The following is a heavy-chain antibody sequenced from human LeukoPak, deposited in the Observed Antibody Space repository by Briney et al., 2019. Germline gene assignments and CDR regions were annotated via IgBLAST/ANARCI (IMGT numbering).Heavy chain of an antibody. D-gene: IGHD6-19*01. J-gene: IGHJ4*02. Sequence: GGSLRLSCAASGFTFSSYAMHWVRQAPGKGLEWVAVISYDGSNKYYADSVKGRFTISRDNSKNTLYLQMNSLRAEDTAVYYCARDFGIAVAGPLDYWGQGTLVTVSS. V-gene: IGHV3-30*04. CDR1: GFTFSSYA. CDR2: ISYDGSNK. CDR3: ARDFGIAVAGPLDY.